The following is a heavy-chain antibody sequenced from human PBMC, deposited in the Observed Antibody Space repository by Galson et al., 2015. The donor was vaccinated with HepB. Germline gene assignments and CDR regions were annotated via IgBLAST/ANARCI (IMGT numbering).Heavy chain of an antibody. Sequence: SLRLSCATSGFTLDDYAMHWVRQAPGKGLEWVSGISWNSGSICYADSVKGRFTISRDTAKNSLYLQMNSLRAEDTALYYCAKGYTYGISYYFDSWGRGTLVTVSS. J-gene: IGHJ4*02. CDR2: ISWNSGSI. V-gene: IGHV3-9*01. CDR1: GFTLDDYA. CDR3: AKGYTYGISYYFDS. D-gene: IGHD5-18*01.